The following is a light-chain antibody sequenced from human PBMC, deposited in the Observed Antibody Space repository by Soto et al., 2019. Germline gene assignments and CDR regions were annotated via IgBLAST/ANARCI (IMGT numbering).Light chain of an antibody. J-gene: IGLJ1*01. CDR1: SSNIGAGRD. V-gene: IGLV1-40*01. Sequence: QSVLTQPPSVSGAPGQWVTISCTGSSSNIGAGRDVHWYRQLPGAAPKFLISDSNHRPSGVPDRFSVSKSGASASLAITGLRAEDEGDYFCQSYGTSLSGLYVFGTGTKLTVL. CDR3: QSYGTSLSGLYV. CDR2: DSN.